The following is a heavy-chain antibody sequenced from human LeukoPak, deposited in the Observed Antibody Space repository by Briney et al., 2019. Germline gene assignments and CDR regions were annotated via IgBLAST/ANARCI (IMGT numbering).Heavy chain of an antibody. D-gene: IGHD3-10*02. J-gene: IGHJ6*04. CDR2: ISSSSSYI. V-gene: IGHV3-21*01. Sequence: GGSLRLSCAASGFNFSSYAVSWVRQAPGKGLEWVSSISSSSSYIYYADSVKGRFTISRDNAKNSLYLQMNSLRAEDTAVYYCAELGITMIGGVWGKGTTVTISS. CDR1: GFNFSSYA. CDR3: AELGITMIGGV.